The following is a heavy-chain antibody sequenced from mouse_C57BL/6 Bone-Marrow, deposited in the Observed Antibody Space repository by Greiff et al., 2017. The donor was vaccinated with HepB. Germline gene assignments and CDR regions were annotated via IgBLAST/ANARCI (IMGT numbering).Heavy chain of an antibody. D-gene: IGHD1-1*01. Sequence: QVTLKVSGPGILQPSQTLSLTCSFSGFSLSTFGMGVGWIRQPSGKGLEWLAHIWWDDDKYYNPALKSRLTISKDTSKNQVFLKIANVDTADTATYYCAIPAFYYYGSSPFDYWGQGTTLTVSS. CDR3: AIPAFYYYGSSPFDY. CDR2: IWWDDDK. V-gene: IGHV8-8*01. J-gene: IGHJ2*01. CDR1: GFSLSTFGMG.